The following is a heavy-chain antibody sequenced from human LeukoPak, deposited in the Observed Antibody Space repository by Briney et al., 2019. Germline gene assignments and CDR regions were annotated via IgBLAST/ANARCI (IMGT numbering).Heavy chain of an antibody. CDR1: GYTFTSYG. CDR2: ISAYNGNT. CDR3: ARDGRQKVRGVTDY. J-gene: IGHJ4*02. D-gene: IGHD3-10*01. V-gene: IGHV1-18*04. Sequence: ASVKVSCTASGYTFTSYGISWVRQAPGQGLEWMGWISAYNGNTNYAQKLQGRVTMTTDTSTSTAYMELRSLRPDDTAVYYCARDGRQKVRGVTDYWGQGTLVTVSS.